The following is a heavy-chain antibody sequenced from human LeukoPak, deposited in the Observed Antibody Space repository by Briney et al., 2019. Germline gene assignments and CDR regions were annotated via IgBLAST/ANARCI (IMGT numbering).Heavy chain of an antibody. CDR1: GGSISSYY. Sequence: SETLSLTCTVSGGSISSYYWSWIRQPPGKGLEWIGYIYYSGSTNYNPSLKSRVTISVDTSKNQFSLKLSSVTAADTAVYYCAREGAVAATVPYYYYYGMAVGGQGTTVTVSS. CDR2: IYYSGST. D-gene: IGHD6-19*01. J-gene: IGHJ6*02. V-gene: IGHV4-59*01. CDR3: AREGAVAATVPYYYYYGMAV.